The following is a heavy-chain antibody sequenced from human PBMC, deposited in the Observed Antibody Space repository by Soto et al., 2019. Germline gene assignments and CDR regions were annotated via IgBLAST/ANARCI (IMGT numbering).Heavy chain of an antibody. D-gene: IGHD1-1*01. Sequence: GASVKVSCKASGGTFSSYAISWVRQAPGKGLEWMGGIIPIFGTANYAQKFQGRVTITADESTSTAYMELSSLRSEDTAVYYCASGRRDWDYYYYGMDVWGQGTTVTVSS. CDR2: IIPIFGTA. V-gene: IGHV1-69*13. CDR3: ASGRRDWDYYYYGMDV. J-gene: IGHJ6*02. CDR1: GGTFSSYA.